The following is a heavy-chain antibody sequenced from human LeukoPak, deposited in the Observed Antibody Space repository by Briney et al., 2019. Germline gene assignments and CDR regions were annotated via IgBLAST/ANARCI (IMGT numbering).Heavy chain of an antibody. J-gene: IGHJ4*02. D-gene: IGHD7-27*01. CDR1: GFTFSAHF. CDR3: IKDLAGTWSFDH. V-gene: IGHV3-64D*06. Sequence: GGSLRLSCSASGFTFSAHFMHWVRQAPGKGLEYVSSISINGDETFYAESVKGRFTVSRDNSKNPLYLQLSSLRVEDTAIYYCIKDLAGTWSFDHWGQGTLLTVSS. CDR2: ISINGDET.